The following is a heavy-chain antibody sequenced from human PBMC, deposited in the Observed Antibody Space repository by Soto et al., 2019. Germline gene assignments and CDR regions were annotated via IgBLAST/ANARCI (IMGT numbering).Heavy chain of an antibody. CDR3: AKSGGSWYGWFDT. CDR2: VSGSGGST. V-gene: IGHV3-23*01. Sequence: GGSLRLSCAASGCTFSSYAMSWVRQAPGKGLEWVAAVSGSGGSTYYADSVNGRFTISRDNSKNTLYLQMTSLRAEDTAVYYCAKSGGSWYGWFDTWGQGTLVTVPS. CDR1: GCTFSSYA. D-gene: IGHD6-13*01. J-gene: IGHJ5*02.